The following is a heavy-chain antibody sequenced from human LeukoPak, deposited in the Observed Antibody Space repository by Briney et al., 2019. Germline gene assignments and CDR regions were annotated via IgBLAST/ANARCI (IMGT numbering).Heavy chain of an antibody. J-gene: IGHJ4*02. D-gene: IGHD6-6*01. CDR3: ARDSSTSKGPNFDF. Sequence: SETLSLTCTVSGYSVSSGYYWGWIRQPPGKGLEWIGSVYQSGKTYYNPSLKSRVTISLDMFKNQFSLSLSSVIAADTAVYYCARDSSTSKGPNFDFWGRGTLVTVSS. CDR1: GYSVSSGYY. V-gene: IGHV4-38-2*02. CDR2: VYQSGKT.